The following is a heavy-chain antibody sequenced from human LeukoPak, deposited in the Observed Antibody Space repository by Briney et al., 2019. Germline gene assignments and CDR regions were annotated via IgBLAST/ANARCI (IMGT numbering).Heavy chain of an antibody. CDR2: MNPNSGNT. J-gene: IGHJ4*02. V-gene: IGHV1-8*01. Sequence: ASVKVSCKASGYTFTSYDINWVRQATGQGLEWMGWMNPNSGNTGYAQKFQGRVTMTRNTSISTAYMELSSLRSEDTAVYYCARVSVRRALYFDYWGQGTLVTVSS. CDR1: GYTFTSYD. CDR3: ARVSVRRALYFDY. D-gene: IGHD5-24*01.